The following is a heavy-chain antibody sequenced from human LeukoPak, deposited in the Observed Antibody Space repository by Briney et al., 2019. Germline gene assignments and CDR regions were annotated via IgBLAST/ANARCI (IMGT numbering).Heavy chain of an antibody. D-gene: IGHD3-10*01. J-gene: IGHJ3*02. Sequence: GGSLRLSCAASGFTVSRNYMSWVRQAPGKGLEWVSVVYSGGSTYYADSVKGRFTISRDNSKNTLYLQMNSLRAEDTAVYYCARDWGYYGSGSYPHGAFDIWGQGTMVTVSS. CDR1: GFTVSRNY. V-gene: IGHV3-53*01. CDR2: VYSGGST. CDR3: ARDWGYYGSGSYPHGAFDI.